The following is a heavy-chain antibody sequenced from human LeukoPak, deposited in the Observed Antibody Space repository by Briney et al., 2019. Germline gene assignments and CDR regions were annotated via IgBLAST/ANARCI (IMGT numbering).Heavy chain of an antibody. CDR2: IYYSGST. D-gene: IGHD6-19*01. Sequence: KSSETLSLTCPVSGGSISSYYWSWIRQPPGKGLEWIGYIYYSGSTNYNPSLKSRVTISVDTSKNQFSLKLSSVTAADTAVYYCARCIAVAGTVFDYWGQGTLVTVSS. V-gene: IGHV4-59*08. J-gene: IGHJ4*02. CDR1: GGSISSYY. CDR3: ARCIAVAGTVFDY.